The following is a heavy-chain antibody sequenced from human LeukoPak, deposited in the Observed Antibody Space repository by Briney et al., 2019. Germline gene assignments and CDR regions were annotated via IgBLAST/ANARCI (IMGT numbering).Heavy chain of an antibody. CDR3: ARGLVVVAATQSDAFDI. V-gene: IGHV3-11*04. Sequence: GGSLRLSCAASGFTFSDYYMSWIRQAPGKGLVWVSYISSSGSTIYYADSVKGRFTISRDNAKNSLYLQMNSLRAEDTAVYYCARGLVVVAATQSDAFDIWGQGTMVTVSS. CDR2: ISSSGSTI. D-gene: IGHD2-15*01. CDR1: GFTFSDYY. J-gene: IGHJ3*02.